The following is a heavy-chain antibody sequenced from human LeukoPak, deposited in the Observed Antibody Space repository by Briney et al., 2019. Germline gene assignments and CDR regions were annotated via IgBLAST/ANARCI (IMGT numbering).Heavy chain of an antibody. CDR1: GYTFTSFD. V-gene: IGHV1-18*01. J-gene: IGHJ4*02. CDR3: ATDPAYNPLDPIA. Sequence: ASVKVSCKTSGYTFTSFDINWVRQAAGQGLEWMGWISASNGYTHSAQKLQGRVTMTTDTSTSTAYMELRSLKSDDTAVYYCATDPAYNPLDPIAWGQGTLVTVSS. CDR2: ISASNGYT. D-gene: IGHD1-14*01.